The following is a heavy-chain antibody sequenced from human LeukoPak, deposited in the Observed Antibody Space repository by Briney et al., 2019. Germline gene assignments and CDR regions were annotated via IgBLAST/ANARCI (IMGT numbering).Heavy chain of an antibody. J-gene: IGHJ4*02. Sequence: GGSLRLSCAASGFTFSSYEMNWVRQAPGKGLEWVSCITGSGTSIYYADSVKGRFTISRDNAKNSLYMQMNSLRAEDTAVYYCARDGGSSWYFDYWGQGTLATVSS. CDR2: ITGSGTSI. CDR1: GFTFSSYE. D-gene: IGHD6-13*01. V-gene: IGHV3-48*03. CDR3: ARDGGSSWYFDY.